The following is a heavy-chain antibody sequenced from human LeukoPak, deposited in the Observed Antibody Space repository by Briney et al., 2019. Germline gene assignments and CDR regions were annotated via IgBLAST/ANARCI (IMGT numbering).Heavy chain of an antibody. CDR2: FDPEDGET. CDR3: ARGYDYVWGSYRYLDY. J-gene: IGHJ4*02. CDR1: GYTLTELS. Sequence: ASVKVSCKVSGYTLTELSMHWVRQAPGKGLEWMGGFDPEDGETIYAQKFQGRVTMTEDTSTDTAYMELRSLRSDDTAVYYCARGYDYVWGSYRYLDYWGQGTLVTVSS. D-gene: IGHD3-16*02. V-gene: IGHV1-24*01.